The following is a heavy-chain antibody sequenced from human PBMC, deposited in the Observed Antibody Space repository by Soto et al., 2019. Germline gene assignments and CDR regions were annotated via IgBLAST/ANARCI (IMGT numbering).Heavy chain of an antibody. CDR1: GYTFTDYY. CDR3: ARGGREVPRIPYDT. D-gene: IGHD3-16*01. J-gene: IGHJ5*02. Sequence: QVHLVQSGAEVKKPGASVYVSCKASGYTFTDYYVHWVRQAPGQGLEWMGWINPNVGGTNYARKFQGRLTMTRDTSISTVYMQLTRLGSDDTARYYCARGGREVPRIPYDTWGQGTLVTVSS. CDR2: INPNVGGT. V-gene: IGHV1-2*02.